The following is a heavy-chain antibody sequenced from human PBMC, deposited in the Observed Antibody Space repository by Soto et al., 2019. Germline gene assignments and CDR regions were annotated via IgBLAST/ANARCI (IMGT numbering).Heavy chain of an antibody. CDR1: GYTVTGYY. J-gene: IGHJ4*02. D-gene: IGHD3-22*01. CDR2: INPNSGGT. Sequence: QVQLVQSGAEVKKPGASVKVSCKASGYTVTGYYMHWVRQAPGQGLEWMGWINPNSGGTNYAQKCQGRVTMTRDTSISTAYMELSRLISDDTAVYYCARDGDSSGYYYYWGQGTLVTVSS. V-gene: IGHV1-2*02. CDR3: ARDGDSSGYYYY.